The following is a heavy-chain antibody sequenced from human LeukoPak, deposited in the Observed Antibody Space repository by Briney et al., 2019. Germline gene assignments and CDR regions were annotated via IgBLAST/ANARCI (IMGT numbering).Heavy chain of an antibody. CDR1: GGSISSGSYY. D-gene: IGHD5-24*01. Sequence: PSQTLSLTCTVSGGSISSGSYYWSWIRQPAGKGLEWIGRIYTSGSTNYNPSLKSRVTISVDTSKNQFSLKLSSVTAADTAVYYCAARGDGYNSFDYWGQGTLVTVSS. V-gene: IGHV4-61*02. J-gene: IGHJ4*02. CDR2: IYTSGST. CDR3: AARGDGYNSFDY.